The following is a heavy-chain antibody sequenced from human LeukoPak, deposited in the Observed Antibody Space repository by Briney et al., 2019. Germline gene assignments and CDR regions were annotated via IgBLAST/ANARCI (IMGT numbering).Heavy chain of an antibody. J-gene: IGHJ2*01. CDR2: IYYSGST. CDR1: GGSISSGDYY. Sequence: PSETLSLTCTVSGGSISSGDYYWSWIRQPPGKGLEWIGYIYYSGSTYYNPSLKSRVTISVDTSKNQFSLKLTSVTAADTAVYYCARDLSAHCGDDCYLHWYFDLWGRGTLVTVSS. CDR3: ARDLSAHCGDDCYLHWYFDL. V-gene: IGHV4-30-4*01. D-gene: IGHD2-21*02.